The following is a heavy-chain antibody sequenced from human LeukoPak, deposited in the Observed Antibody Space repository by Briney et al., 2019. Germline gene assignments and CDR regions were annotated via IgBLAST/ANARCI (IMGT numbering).Heavy chain of an antibody. CDR2: ISSSSSYI. CDR3: AXGFXXSSSSPWFHP. J-gene: IGHJ5*02. V-gene: IGHV3-21*01. CDR1: GFTFSSYS. D-gene: IGHD6-6*01. Sequence: GGSLRLSCAASGFTFSSYSMNWVRQAPGKGLEWVSSISSSSSYIYYADSVKGRFTISRDNAKNSLYLQMKSLRAEDTAVYYCAXGFXXSSSSPWFHPWGQGTXVTV.